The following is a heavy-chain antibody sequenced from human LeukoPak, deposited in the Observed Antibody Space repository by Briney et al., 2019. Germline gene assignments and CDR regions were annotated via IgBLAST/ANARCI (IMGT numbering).Heavy chain of an antibody. D-gene: IGHD5-24*01. CDR3: ARREDGRYTIDY. V-gene: IGHV4-39*01. CDR2: IYYSGST. J-gene: IGHJ4*02. CDR1: SGSISSNNYY. Sequence: SETLSLTCSASSGSISSNNYYWGWIRQPPGKGLEWIGYIYYSGSTYYNPSLKSRVTISVDTSKNQFSLKLSSVTAADTAVYYCARREDGRYTIDYWGQGTLVTVSS.